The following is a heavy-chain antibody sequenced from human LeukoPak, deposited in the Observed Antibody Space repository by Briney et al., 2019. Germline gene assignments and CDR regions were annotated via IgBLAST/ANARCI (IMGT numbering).Heavy chain of an antibody. CDR2: IYPGDSDT. CDR1: GYSFTSYW. D-gene: IGHD1-20*01. V-gene: IGHV5-51*01. Sequence: RGESLKISCKGSGYSFTSYWIGWVRQMPGKGLGWMGIIYPGDSDTRYSPSFQGQVTISADKSISTAYLQWSSLKASDTAMYYCARSGVNWNDAFDIWGQGTMVTVSS. CDR3: ARSGVNWNDAFDI. J-gene: IGHJ3*02.